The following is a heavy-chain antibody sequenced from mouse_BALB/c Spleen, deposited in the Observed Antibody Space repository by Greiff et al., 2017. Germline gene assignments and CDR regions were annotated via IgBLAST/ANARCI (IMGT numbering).Heavy chain of an antibody. J-gene: IGHJ4*01. CDR3: ARSGNYYAMDD. V-gene: IGHV5-17*02. CDR2: ISSGSSTI. D-gene: IGHD1-3*01. Sequence: EVKLVESGGGLVQPGGSRKLSCAASGFTFSSFGMHWVRQAPEKGLEWVAYISSGSSTIYYADTVKGRFTISRDNPKNTLFLQMTSLRSEDTAMYYCARSGNYYAMDDWGQGTSVTVSS. CDR1: GFTFSSFG.